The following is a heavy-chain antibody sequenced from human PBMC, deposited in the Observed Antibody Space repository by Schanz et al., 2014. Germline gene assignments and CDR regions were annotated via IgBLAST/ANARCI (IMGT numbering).Heavy chain of an antibody. CDR3: IRGDIMVVPVAHF. CDR1: RLTFANED. J-gene: IGHJ4*02. Sequence: VHLVESGGGLVKPGGSLILSCAASRLTFANEDIHWVRQAPGKGLEWVAIITYDGSNTYHADSVKGRFTIARDTSKNTLYLQMNSLRAEDTAVYYCIRGDIMVVPVAHFWGQGILVTVSS. D-gene: IGHD2-2*01. V-gene: IGHV3-30*03. CDR2: ITYDGSNT.